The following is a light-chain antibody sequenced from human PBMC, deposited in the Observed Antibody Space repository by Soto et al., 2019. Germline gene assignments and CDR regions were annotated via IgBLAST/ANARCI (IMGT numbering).Light chain of an antibody. J-gene: IGKJ5*01. Sequence: EILLTQSPGTLSLSPGERATLSCRASQSVSSSHLAWYQQKPGQAPRLLIYGTSGRATGIPDRCSCRGAGTACTRTISRLEHEDVSVYACQQYGHSPITFGQGTRLEIK. CDR1: QSVSSSH. CDR2: GTS. V-gene: IGKV3-20*01. CDR3: QQYGHSPIT.